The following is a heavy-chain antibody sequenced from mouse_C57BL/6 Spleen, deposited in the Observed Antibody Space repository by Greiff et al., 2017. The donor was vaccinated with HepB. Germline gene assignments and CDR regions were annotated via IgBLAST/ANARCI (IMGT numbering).Heavy chain of an antibody. CDR2: IDPNSGGT. Sequence: QVQLQQPGAELVKPGASVKLSCKASGYTFTSYWMHWVKQRPGRGLEGIGRIDPNSGGTKYNEKFKGKATLTVDKPSSTAYMQLSSLTSEDSAVYYCARGRLLRNDYAMDYWGQGTSVTVSS. V-gene: IGHV1-72*01. D-gene: IGHD2-3*01. CDR3: ARGRLLRNDYAMDY. J-gene: IGHJ4*01. CDR1: GYTFTSYW.